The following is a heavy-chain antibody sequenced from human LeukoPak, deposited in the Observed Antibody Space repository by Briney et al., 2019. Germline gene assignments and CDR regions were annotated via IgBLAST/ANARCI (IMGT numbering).Heavy chain of an antibody. CDR3: TISGIWSTYGMDV. V-gene: IGHV3-15*01. J-gene: IGHJ6*02. CDR1: GSTFSNAW. CDR2: IKTKSDGGTT. Sequence: GGSLRLSCTASGSTFSNAWLSWVRQAPGMGLECIGRIKTKSDGGTTDYTAPVKGRFTISRDDSENTLYLQMNSLETEDTAVYYCTISGIWSTYGMDVWGQGTTVTVSS. D-gene: IGHD2/OR15-2a*01.